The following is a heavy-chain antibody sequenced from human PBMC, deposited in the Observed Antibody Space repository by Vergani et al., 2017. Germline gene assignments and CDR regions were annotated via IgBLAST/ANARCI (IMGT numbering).Heavy chain of an antibody. D-gene: IGHD4-23*01. Sequence: QVQLQESGPGLVKPSETLSLTCTVSGYSISSGYYWSWIRQPPGKGLEWIGYVFHSGSTNYSPSLKSRVTISLDTSKSQFSLRLTSVTAADPAVYYCARGDYGGPKRDAFDVWGQGTVVTVSS. CDR2: VFHSGST. CDR3: ARGDYGGPKRDAFDV. CDR1: GYSISSGYY. J-gene: IGHJ3*01. V-gene: IGHV4-61*01.